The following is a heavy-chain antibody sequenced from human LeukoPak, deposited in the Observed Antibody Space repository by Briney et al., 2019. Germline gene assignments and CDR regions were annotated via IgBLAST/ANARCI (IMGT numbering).Heavy chain of an antibody. CDR2: INTDGSTT. D-gene: IGHD1-26*01. Sequence: PGGSLRLSCAASGFTVNSYWMQWVRQAPGKGLVWVSRINTDGSTTRYADSVKGRFTISRDNDKNTLYLQMNSLRAEDTAVYYCARIIVGATGIDYWGQGTLVSVSS. J-gene: IGHJ4*02. CDR3: ARIIVGATGIDY. V-gene: IGHV3-74*01. CDR1: GFTVNSYW.